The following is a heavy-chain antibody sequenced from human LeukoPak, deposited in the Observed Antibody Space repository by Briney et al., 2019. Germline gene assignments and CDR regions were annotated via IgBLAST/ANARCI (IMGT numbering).Heavy chain of an antibody. V-gene: IGHV3-11*01. J-gene: IGHJ4*02. CDR3: ARRTMTGTSFDY. CDR1: RFTFSDYY. Sequence: GGSLRLSCAASRFTFSDYYMSWIRQAPEKGLEWVSYISSSGSTIYYADSVKGRFTISRDNAKNSLYLQMNSLRAEDTAVYYCARRTMTGTSFDYWGQGTLVTVSS. CDR2: ISSSGSTI. D-gene: IGHD1/OR15-1a*01.